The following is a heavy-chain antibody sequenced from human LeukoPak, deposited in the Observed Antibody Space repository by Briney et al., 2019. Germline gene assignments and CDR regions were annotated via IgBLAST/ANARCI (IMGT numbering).Heavy chain of an antibody. V-gene: IGHV4-31*03. D-gene: IGHD2-2*02. CDR1: GGSLINVGYY. J-gene: IGHJ4*02. CDR3: ARVVVGYCSSTSCYTIDY. CDR2: IYYSGST. Sequence: SQTLSLTCTVSGGSLINVGYYWNWIRQHPGKGLEWIGYIYYSGSTYYNPSLKSRVTISVDTSKSQFSLKLSSVTAADTAVYYCARVVVGYCSSTSCYTIDYWGQGTLVTVSS.